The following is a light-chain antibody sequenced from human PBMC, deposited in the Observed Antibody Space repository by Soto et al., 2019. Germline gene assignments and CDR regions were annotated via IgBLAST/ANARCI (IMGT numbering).Light chain of an antibody. CDR3: QHYGSSPPDT. V-gene: IGKV3-20*01. Sequence: EIVVTQSPGTLSLSLGERATLSCRASQSVSRNYVAWYQQKPGQAPRLLIYGTSRRAAGIPDRFSASGSGTDFSLTISRLEPEDFAVYYCQHYGSSPPDTFGQGTKVEIK. J-gene: IGKJ2*01. CDR2: GTS. CDR1: QSVSRNY.